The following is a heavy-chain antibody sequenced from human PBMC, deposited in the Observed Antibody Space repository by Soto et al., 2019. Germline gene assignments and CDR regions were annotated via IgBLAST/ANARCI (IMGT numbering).Heavy chain of an antibody. V-gene: IGHV1-8*01. D-gene: IGHD5-18*01. CDR1: GYTFTSYD. CDR2: MNPNSGNT. Sequence: ASVKVSCKASGYTFTSYDINWVRQATGQGLEWMGWMNPNSGNTGYAQKFQGRVTMTRNTSISTAYMELSSLRSEDTAVYYCARSRDTARGRGYGMDVWGQGTTVTVYS. J-gene: IGHJ6*02. CDR3: ARSRDTARGRGYGMDV.